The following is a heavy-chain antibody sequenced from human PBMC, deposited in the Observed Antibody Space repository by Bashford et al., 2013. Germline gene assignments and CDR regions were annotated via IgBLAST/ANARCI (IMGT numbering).Heavy chain of an antibody. CDR2: SYYSGSA. CDR3: ARYLPAGFWTGNENV. V-gene: IGHV4-31*03. D-gene: IGHD3/OR15-3a*01. Sequence: SETLSLTCNVSGGSISSGAYYWSWIRQHPGKGLEWIGYSYYSGSAFYNPSLRSRVTISLGTSKNQFSLEMSSVTAADTAVYYCARYLPAGFWTGNENVWGQGILVTVSS. J-gene: IGHJ4*02. CDR1: GGSISSGAYY.